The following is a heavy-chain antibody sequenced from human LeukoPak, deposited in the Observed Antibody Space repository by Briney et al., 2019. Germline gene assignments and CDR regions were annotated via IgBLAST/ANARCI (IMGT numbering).Heavy chain of an antibody. J-gene: IGHJ3*02. CDR1: GGSFSDYF. CDR2: INDYTGNT. Sequence: SETLSLTCAVFGGSFSDYFWTWIRQSPGKGLEWIGEINDYTGNTNYNPSLNSRVSISLEKSKNQFSLELRSVTAADTAAYFCARKSTGIQGAFDIWGRGTMVTVSS. CDR3: ARKSTGIQGAFDI. V-gene: IGHV4-34*01. D-gene: IGHD1-1*01.